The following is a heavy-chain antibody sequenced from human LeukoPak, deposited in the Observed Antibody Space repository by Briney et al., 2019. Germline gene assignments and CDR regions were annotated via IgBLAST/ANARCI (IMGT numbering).Heavy chain of an antibody. CDR3: AKDVRDSGWYLYDY. J-gene: IGHJ4*02. CDR1: GFTFSSYG. V-gene: IGHV3-30*18. Sequence: GRSLRLSCAASGFTFSSYGMHWVRQAPGKGLEWVAVISYDGSNKYYADSVKGRFTISRDNSKNTLYLQMNSLRAEDTAVYYCAKDVRDSGWYLYDYWGQGTLVTVSS. D-gene: IGHD6-19*01. CDR2: ISYDGSNK.